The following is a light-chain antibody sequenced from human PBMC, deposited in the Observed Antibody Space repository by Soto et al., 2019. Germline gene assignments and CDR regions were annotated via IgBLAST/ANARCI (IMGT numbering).Light chain of an antibody. CDR1: SSDVGSYNR. CDR3: SSFTTSSTDV. Sequence: SALTQPPSVSGSPGQSVAISCSGTSSDVGSYNRVSWYQQPPGTAPKLMIYDVSNRPSGVPDRFSGSKSGNTASLTISGLQAEDEADYYCSSFTTSSTDVFGTGTKVTVL. V-gene: IGLV2-18*02. CDR2: DVS. J-gene: IGLJ1*01.